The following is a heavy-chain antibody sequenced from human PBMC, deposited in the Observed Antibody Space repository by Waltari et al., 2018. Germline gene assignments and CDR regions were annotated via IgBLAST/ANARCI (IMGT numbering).Heavy chain of an antibody. D-gene: IGHD1-26*01. CDR3: AKDVLAYSGSSVFDY. Sequence: QVQLVESGGGVVQPGGSLRLSCAASGFTFSSYGMHWVRQAPGKGLEWVACIRYDGSNKYYADSVKGRFTISRDNSKNTLYLQMNSLRAEDTAVYYCAKDVLAYSGSSVFDYWGQGTLVTVSS. CDR2: IRYDGSNK. CDR1: GFTFSSYG. V-gene: IGHV3-30*02. J-gene: IGHJ4*02.